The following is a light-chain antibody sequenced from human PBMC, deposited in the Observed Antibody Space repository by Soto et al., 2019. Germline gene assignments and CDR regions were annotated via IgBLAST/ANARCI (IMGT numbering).Light chain of an antibody. V-gene: IGLV4-69*01. J-gene: IGLJ2*01. Sequence: QLVLTQSPSASASLGASVKLTCTLSRGHSSYAIAWHQKQPGKGPRYLMDLNNDGSHTKGDGIPDRSSGSSSGADRYLIISGLQSEDEADYYGQTWGTGFQFFGGGTKLTVL. CDR1: RGHSSYA. CDR2: LNNDGSH. CDR3: QTWGTGFQF.